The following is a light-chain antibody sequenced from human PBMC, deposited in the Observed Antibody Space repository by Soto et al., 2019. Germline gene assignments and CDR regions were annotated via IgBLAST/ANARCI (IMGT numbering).Light chain of an antibody. CDR2: GAS. V-gene: IGKV3-20*01. CDR1: QNISSSF. CDR3: QQYGSSPLFT. Sequence: EIVLTQSPGTLSLSPGEGATLSCRASQNISSSFLAWYQQKPGQAPRPLIYGASSRATGIPNRFSGSGSGTDFTLTISRLEPEDFGVYYCQQYGSSPLFTVGPGTKVDIK. J-gene: IGKJ3*01.